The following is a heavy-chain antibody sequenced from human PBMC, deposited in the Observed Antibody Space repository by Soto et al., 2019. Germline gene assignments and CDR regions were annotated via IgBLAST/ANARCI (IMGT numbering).Heavy chain of an antibody. CDR1: GFTFSSYA. D-gene: IGHD2-21*02. CDR2: ISGSGGST. CDR3: AKGLGDSYYYFDY. Sequence: GGSLRLSCAASGFTFSSYAMTWVRQAAGKGLEWVSAISGSGGSTYHADSVQGRFTISRDGSKNTLHLQMNTLRAEDTAVYYCAKGLGDSYYYFDYWGQGTLVTVSS. J-gene: IGHJ4*02. V-gene: IGHV3-23*01.